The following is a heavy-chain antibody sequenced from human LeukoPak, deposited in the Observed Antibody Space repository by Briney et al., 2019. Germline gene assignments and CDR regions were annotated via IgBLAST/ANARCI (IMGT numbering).Heavy chain of an antibody. J-gene: IGHJ4*02. CDR1: GGSISSYY. V-gene: IGHV4-59*01. Sequence: SETLSLTCTVSGGSISSYYWSWIQQPPGKGLEWIGYISYNGITNYNPSLKSRLTISVDTSRNQFSLKLSPVTAADTAVYYCAGDNYDILTGSGGYFDYWGQGTLVTVSS. CDR3: AGDNYDILTGSGGYFDY. D-gene: IGHD3-9*01. CDR2: ISYNGIT.